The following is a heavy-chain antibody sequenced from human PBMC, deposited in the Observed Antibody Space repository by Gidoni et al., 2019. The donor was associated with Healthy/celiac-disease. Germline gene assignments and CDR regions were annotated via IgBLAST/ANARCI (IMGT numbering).Heavy chain of an antibody. CDR1: GGSISSGGYS. CDR3: ARVRCSGGSCYPEFDY. V-gene: IGHV4-30-2*01. D-gene: IGHD2-15*01. Sequence: QLQLQESGSGLVKHSQTLSLTCAVSGGSISSGGYSWSWIRQPPGKGLEWIGYIYHSGSTYYNPSLKSRVTISVDRSKNQFSLKLSSVTAADTAVYYCARVRCSGGSCYPEFDYWGQGTLVTVSS. J-gene: IGHJ4*02. CDR2: IYHSGST.